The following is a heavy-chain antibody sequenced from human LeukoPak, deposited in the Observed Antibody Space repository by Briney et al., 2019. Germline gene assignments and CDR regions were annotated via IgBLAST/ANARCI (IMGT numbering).Heavy chain of an antibody. V-gene: IGHV3-74*01. CDR2: INTDGRST. CDR1: GFTFSSYW. CDR3: VRDVWGDRDSYFDY. Sequence: PGGSLRLSCAASGFTFSSYWMHWVRQAPGKGLVWVSRINTDGRSTSYADSVKGRFTVSRDNAKNTLYLQMNSLRAEDTAVYYCVRDVWGDRDSYFDYWGRGALVTVSS. D-gene: IGHD2-21*01. J-gene: IGHJ4*02.